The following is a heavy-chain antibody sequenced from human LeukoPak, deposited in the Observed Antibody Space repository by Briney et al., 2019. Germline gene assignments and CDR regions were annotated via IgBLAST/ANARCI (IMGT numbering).Heavy chain of an antibody. D-gene: IGHD4-17*01. J-gene: IGHJ4*02. CDR3: ARDMATVQHQD. Sequence: GASVEVSCKASGYIFTNYGISWVRQAPGQGLEWMGWISAYSGNTNYVQKFQDRVTMTTDTSTSTAYMELRSLRSDDTAVYFCARDMATVQHQDWGQGTLVTVSS. CDR2: ISAYSGNT. CDR1: GYIFTNYG. V-gene: IGHV1-18*01.